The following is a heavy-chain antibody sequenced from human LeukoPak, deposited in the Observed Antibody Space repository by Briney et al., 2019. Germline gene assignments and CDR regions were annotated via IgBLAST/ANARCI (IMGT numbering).Heavy chain of an antibody. Sequence: ASEKVSCKASGGTFSSYTISWVRHAPGQGLEWMGRIIPILGIANYAQKFQGRVTITADKSTSTAYMELSSLRSEDTAVYYCARMDGYNDGIGGWFDPWGQGTLVTVSS. J-gene: IGHJ5*02. CDR3: ARMDGYNDGIGGWFDP. V-gene: IGHV1-69*02. CDR1: GGTFSSYT. D-gene: IGHD5-24*01. CDR2: IIPILGIA.